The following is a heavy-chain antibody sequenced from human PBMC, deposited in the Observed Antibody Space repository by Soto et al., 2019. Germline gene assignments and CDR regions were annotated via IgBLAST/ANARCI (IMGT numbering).Heavy chain of an antibody. CDR2: IYTSGST. Sequence: QVQLQESGPGLVKPSETLSLTCTVSGGSISSYYWSWIRQPAGKGLEWIGRIYTSGSTNYNPPLKSRVTMSVDTSKNQFSLKLSSVTAADTAVYYCAITYYYDSSGYYFIDYWGQGTLVTVSS. CDR1: GGSISSYY. V-gene: IGHV4-4*07. J-gene: IGHJ4*02. CDR3: AITYYYDSSGYYFIDY. D-gene: IGHD3-22*01.